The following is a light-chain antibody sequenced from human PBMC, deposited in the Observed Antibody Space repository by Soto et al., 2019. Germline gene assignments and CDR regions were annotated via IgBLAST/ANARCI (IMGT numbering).Light chain of an antibody. CDR2: GNN. Sequence: QSVLTQPPSASGTPGQRGTISCSGSGSSIGTNTVNWYRQLPGTAPKLPIYGNNQRPSGVPDRFSGSKSGTSASLAISGLQSEDEAEYYCAAWDGSLNNVLFGGGTKVTVL. V-gene: IGLV1-44*01. CDR3: AAWDGSLNNVL. CDR1: GSSIGTNT. J-gene: IGLJ2*01.